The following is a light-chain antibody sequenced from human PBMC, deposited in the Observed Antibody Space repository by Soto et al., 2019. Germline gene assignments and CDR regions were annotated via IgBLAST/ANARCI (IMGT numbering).Light chain of an antibody. CDR3: QQYGSSPLT. CDR1: QRVSSNS. J-gene: IGKJ4*01. Sequence: EIGLTQSPGTLSLSPGEGDTLSCRASQRVSSNSLAWYQQKPGQAPRLLIYGASTRATGIPDRFSGSGSGTDFTLTINRLEPEDFAVYYCQQYGSSPLTFGGGTKVEIK. V-gene: IGKV3-20*01. CDR2: GAS.